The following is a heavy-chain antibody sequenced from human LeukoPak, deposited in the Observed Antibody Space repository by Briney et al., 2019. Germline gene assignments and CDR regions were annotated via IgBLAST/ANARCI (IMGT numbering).Heavy chain of an antibody. V-gene: IGHV4-59*08. CDR2: IRYSGST. Sequence: SETLSLTCTVSGGSISSYYWSWIRQPPGKGLEWIGHIRYSGSTNYNPSLKSRVTISVDTSKNQFSLKLSSVTAADTAVYYCARQGQYQLLPFDNWGQGTLVTLFS. J-gene: IGHJ4*02. CDR3: ARQGQYQLLPFDN. CDR1: GGSISSYY. D-gene: IGHD2-2*01.